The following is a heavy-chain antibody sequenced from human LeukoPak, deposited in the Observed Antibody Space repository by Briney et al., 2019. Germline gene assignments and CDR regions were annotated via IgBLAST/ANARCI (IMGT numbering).Heavy chain of an antibody. CDR1: GFTFSTLP. D-gene: IGHD6-19*01. J-gene: IGHJ4*02. Sequence: GGFLRLSCLASGFTFSTLPMHWVRQAPGKGLEYVSGSSSNGGSTYYADSAKGRFIISRDNSKNTLYLQMSSLRPEDTAVYYCVNQISGWVYWGQGTLVTVSS. CDR2: SSSNGGST. CDR3: VNQISGWVY. V-gene: IGHV3-64D*06.